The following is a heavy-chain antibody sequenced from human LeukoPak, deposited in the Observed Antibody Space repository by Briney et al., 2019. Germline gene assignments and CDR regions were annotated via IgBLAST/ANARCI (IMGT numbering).Heavy chain of an antibody. CDR3: AKVPKYCGGDCYSYLDY. D-gene: IGHD2-21*02. V-gene: IGHV3-23*01. J-gene: IGHJ4*02. Sequence: GGSLRLSCAASGFTFSNFGLSWVRQAPGKGLEWVSIISGSGGSTIYADSVRGRFTVSRDNSKNTLYLQMNTLTAEDTAVYYCAKVPKYCGGDCYSYLDYWGQGTLVTVSS. CDR2: ISGSGGST. CDR1: GFTFSNFG.